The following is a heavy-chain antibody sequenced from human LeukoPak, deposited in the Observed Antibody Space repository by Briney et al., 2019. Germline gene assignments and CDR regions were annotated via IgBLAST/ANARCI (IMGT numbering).Heavy chain of an antibody. D-gene: IGHD4-23*01. V-gene: IGHV3-30*18. CDR1: GFTFSSYG. CDR3: AKPRGIS. CDR2: ISYDGSNK. J-gene: IGHJ4*02. Sequence: GGSLRLSCAASGFTFSSYGMHWVRQAPGKGLEWVAVISYDGSNKYYADSVKGRFTISRDNSKNTLYLQMNSLRAEDMAVYYCAKPRGISWGQGTLVTVSS.